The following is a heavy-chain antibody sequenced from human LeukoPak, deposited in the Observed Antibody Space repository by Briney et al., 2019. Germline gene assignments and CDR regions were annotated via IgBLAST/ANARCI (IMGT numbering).Heavy chain of an antibody. D-gene: IGHD4-11*01. V-gene: IGHV3-30*02. J-gene: IGHJ4*02. CDR1: GFPFSSYG. CDR3: AAKTSVTTGDY. CDR2: IPYDGSDK. Sequence: PGGSLRLSCAASGFPFSSYGMHWVRQAPGKGLEWVAFIPYDGSDKFYADSVKGRFTISRDNSKNTLYLQMNSLRAEDTAVYYCAAKTSVTTGDYWGQGTLVTVSS.